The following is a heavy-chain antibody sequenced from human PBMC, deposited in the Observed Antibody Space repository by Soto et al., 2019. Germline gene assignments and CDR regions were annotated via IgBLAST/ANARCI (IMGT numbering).Heavy chain of an antibody. Sequence: EVQLLESGGGLVQPGGSLRLSCTASGFTFSNYAMSWVRQAPGQGLEWVSTISGSGDSTNYADSVRGQFAISRDNSKNTLSVQMDSLTVEDTAVYYYAKESRRGYGGGGNCYGHFDYWGQGTLVTVSS. J-gene: IGHJ4*02. D-gene: IGHD2-15*01. CDR1: GFTFSNYA. CDR2: ISGSGDST. V-gene: IGHV3-23*01. CDR3: AKESRRGYGGGGNCYGHFDY.